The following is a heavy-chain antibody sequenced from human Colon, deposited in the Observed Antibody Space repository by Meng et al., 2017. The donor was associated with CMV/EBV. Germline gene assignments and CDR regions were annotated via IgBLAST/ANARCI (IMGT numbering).Heavy chain of an antibody. Sequence: CTDYGDTFNSYTMHWVRQAPGQRLEWRGGINAGDGYKKYAQKFQGRVTITRDTSANTAYMEVSSLRSEDTAVYYCAREVAVAGHFDYWGQGTLVTVSS. V-gene: IGHV1-3*01. CDR2: INAGDGYK. CDR3: AREVAVAGHFDY. D-gene: IGHD6-19*01. J-gene: IGHJ4*02. CDR1: GDTFNSYT.